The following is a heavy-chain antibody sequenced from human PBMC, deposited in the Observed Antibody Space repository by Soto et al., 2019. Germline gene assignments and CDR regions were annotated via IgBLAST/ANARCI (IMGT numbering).Heavy chain of an antibody. V-gene: IGHV3-23*01. D-gene: IGHD2-15*01. Sequence: GGSLRLSCAASGFTFSSYAMSWVREAPGKGLEWVSAISGSGGSTYYADSVKGRFTISRDNSKNTLHLQMNSLRAEDTAVYYCARYKGYCSGGSCYYYYYYYGMDVWGQGTTVTVSS. CDR1: GFTFSSYA. J-gene: IGHJ6*02. CDR2: ISGSGGST. CDR3: ARYKGYCSGGSCYYYYYYYGMDV.